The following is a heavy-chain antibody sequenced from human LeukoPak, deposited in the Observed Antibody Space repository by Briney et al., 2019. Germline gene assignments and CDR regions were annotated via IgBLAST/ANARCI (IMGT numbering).Heavy chain of an antibody. D-gene: IGHD3-3*02. Sequence: PSQTLSLTCTVAGGSISTDCWNWIRQPPGKGLEWIGYIYYSGSTNYNPSLKSRVTISVDTSKNQFSLNLTSVTAADTAVYYCARGGIRQTFDNWGQGTLVTVSS. V-gene: IGHV4-59*01. CDR2: IYYSGST. J-gene: IGHJ4*02. CDR3: ARGGIRQTFDN. CDR1: GGSISTDC.